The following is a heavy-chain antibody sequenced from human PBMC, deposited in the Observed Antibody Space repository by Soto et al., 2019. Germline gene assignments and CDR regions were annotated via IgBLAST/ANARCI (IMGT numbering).Heavy chain of an antibody. CDR1: GFTFSSYS. CDR3: ARDSSGYGLNYYYGMDV. Sequence: PGGSLRLSCAASGFTFSSYSMNWVRQAPGKGLEWVSSISSSSSYIYYADSVKGRFTISRDNAKNSLYLQMNSPRAEDTAVYYCARDSSGYGLNYYYGMDVWGQGTTVTVS. J-gene: IGHJ6*02. V-gene: IGHV3-21*01. D-gene: IGHD3-22*01. CDR2: ISSSSSYI.